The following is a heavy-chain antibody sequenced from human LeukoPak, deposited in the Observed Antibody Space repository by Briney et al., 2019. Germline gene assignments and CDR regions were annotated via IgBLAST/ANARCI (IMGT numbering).Heavy chain of an antibody. Sequence: SETLSLTCAVYGGSFSGYYWSWIRQPPGKGLEWIGEINHSGSTSYNPSLKSRVTISVDTSKNQFSLKLSSVTAADTAVYYCRIAVAGNSRDYWGQGTLVTVSS. V-gene: IGHV4-34*01. D-gene: IGHD6-19*01. J-gene: IGHJ4*02. CDR2: INHSGST. CDR3: RIAVAGNSRDY. CDR1: GGSFSGYY.